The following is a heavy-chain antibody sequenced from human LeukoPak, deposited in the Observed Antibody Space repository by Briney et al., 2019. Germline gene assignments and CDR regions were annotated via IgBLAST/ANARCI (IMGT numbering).Heavy chain of an antibody. Sequence: GGSLRLFCAASGFTFSSYGMHWVRQAPGKGLEWGAVISYDGSNKYYADSVKGRFTISRDNSKNTLYLKMSSLRAEDTAVYYCARDLGRYCSGGSCYSGTGAFDIWGQGTMVTVSS. CDR2: ISYDGSNK. J-gene: IGHJ3*02. V-gene: IGHV3-30*03. CDR3: ARDLGRYCSGGSCYSGTGAFDI. CDR1: GFTFSSYG. D-gene: IGHD2-15*01.